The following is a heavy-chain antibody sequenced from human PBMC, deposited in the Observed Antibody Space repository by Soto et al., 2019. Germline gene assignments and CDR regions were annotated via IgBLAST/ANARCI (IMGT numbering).Heavy chain of an antibody. V-gene: IGHV3-7*01. CDR3: AREIAVAGTGDAFDI. Sequence: ESGGGLVQPGGSLRLSCAASGFTFSSYWMSWVRQAPGKGLEWVANIKQDGSEKYYVDSVKGRFTISRVNAKNSLYLQMNSLRAEDTAVYYCAREIAVAGTGDAFDIWGQGTMVTVSS. J-gene: IGHJ3*02. CDR2: IKQDGSEK. CDR1: GFTFSSYW. D-gene: IGHD6-19*01.